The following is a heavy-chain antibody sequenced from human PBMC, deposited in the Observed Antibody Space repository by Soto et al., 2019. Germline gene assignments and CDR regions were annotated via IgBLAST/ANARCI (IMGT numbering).Heavy chain of an antibody. CDR1: GGTIRSYY. Sequence: SETLSLTCTVSGGTIRSYYWSWIRQPPGKGLEWIGYIYYSGSTNYNPSLKSRVTISVDTSKNQFSLKLSSVTAADTAVYYCASTRGGEAADLYYYYYYMDVWGKGTTVTVSS. D-gene: IGHD6-13*01. J-gene: IGHJ6*03. V-gene: IGHV4-59*01. CDR2: IYYSGST. CDR3: ASTRGGEAADLYYYYYYMDV.